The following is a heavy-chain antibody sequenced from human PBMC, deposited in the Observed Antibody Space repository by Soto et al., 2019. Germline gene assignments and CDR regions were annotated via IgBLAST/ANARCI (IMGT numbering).Heavy chain of an antibody. CDR3: ARENCGDYLTRFDP. CDR1: GFTFSSYS. V-gene: IGHV3-48*02. CDR2: ISSSSSTI. Sequence: EVQLVESGGGLVQPGGSLRLSCAASGFTFSSYSMNWVRQAPGKGLEWVSYISSSSSTIYYADSVKGRFTISRDNAKNSLYLQMNSLRDEDTAVYYCARENCGDYLTRFDPWGQGTLVTVSS. D-gene: IGHD4-17*01. J-gene: IGHJ5*02.